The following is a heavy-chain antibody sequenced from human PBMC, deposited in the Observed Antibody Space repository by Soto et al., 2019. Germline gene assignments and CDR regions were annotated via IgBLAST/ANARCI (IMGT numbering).Heavy chain of an antibody. D-gene: IGHD3-9*01. CDR1: GFSLSTSGVE. Sequence: QITLKESGPTLVRPTQTLTLTCAFSGFSLSTSGVEVGWIRQPPGKALEWLAVIYWDDSKHYSPSLRSRLTITKDTSKNQVVLTMTNMDPIDTGTYYCAHKGPEDWPLDYWGPGTLVTVSS. V-gene: IGHV2-5*02. CDR3: AHKGPEDWPLDY. J-gene: IGHJ4*02. CDR2: IYWDDSK.